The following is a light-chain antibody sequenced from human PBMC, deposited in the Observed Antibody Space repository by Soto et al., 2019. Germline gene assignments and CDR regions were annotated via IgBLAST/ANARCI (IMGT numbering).Light chain of an antibody. CDR3: LQYNDAPWT. V-gene: IGKV1-27*01. J-gene: IGKJ1*01. Sequence: DIQMTQSPSSLSASVGDRVTITCRASQGISKYLAWYQQKPGKVPKLLIYAASTLQSGVPSRFSGSGSGTDFTLTISSLQPEDVATYYCLQYNDAPWTFGPGTKVEIK. CDR2: AAS. CDR1: QGISKY.